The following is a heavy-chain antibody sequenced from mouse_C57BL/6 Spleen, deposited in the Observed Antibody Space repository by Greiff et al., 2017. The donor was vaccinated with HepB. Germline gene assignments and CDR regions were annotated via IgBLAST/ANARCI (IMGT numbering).Heavy chain of an antibody. CDR2: ISDGGSYT. J-gene: IGHJ2*01. V-gene: IGHV5-4*01. Sequence: EVKLVESGGGLVKPGGSLKLSCAASGFTFSSYAMSWVRQTPEKRLEWVATISDGGSYTYYPDNVKGRFTISRDNAKNTLYLQMSHLKSEDTAMYYCARDRTISYFDYWGQGPTLTVSS. D-gene: IGHD1-1*01. CDR1: GFTFSSYA. CDR3: ARDRTISYFDY.